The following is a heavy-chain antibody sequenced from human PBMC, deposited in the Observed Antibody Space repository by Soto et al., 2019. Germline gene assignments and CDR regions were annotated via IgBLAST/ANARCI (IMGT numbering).Heavy chain of an antibody. J-gene: IGHJ3*02. CDR1: GVSISSSSYY. D-gene: IGHD6-6*01. Sequence: TLSLTCTVSGVSISSSSYYWGWIRQPPGKGLEWIGSIYYSGSTYYNPSLKCRVTISVDTSKNQFSLKLSSVTAEDTAVYYFARDPKAARRYAFDIWGQGTMVTVSS. V-gene: IGHV4-39*02. CDR3: ARDPKAARRYAFDI. CDR2: IYYSGST.